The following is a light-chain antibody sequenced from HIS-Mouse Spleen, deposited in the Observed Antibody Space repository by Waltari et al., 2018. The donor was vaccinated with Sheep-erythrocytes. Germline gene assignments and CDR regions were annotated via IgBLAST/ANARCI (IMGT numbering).Light chain of an antibody. Sequence: QSALTQPRSVSGSPGQSVTISCPGTSSDVGGYNSVSWYQQHPGKAPKLMIYDVSQRPSGVPDRFSGSKSGNTASLTISGLQAEDEADYYCCSYAGSYTFWVFGGGTKLTVL. J-gene: IGLJ3*02. CDR3: CSYAGSYTFWV. CDR1: SSDVGGYNS. CDR2: DVS. V-gene: IGLV2-11*01.